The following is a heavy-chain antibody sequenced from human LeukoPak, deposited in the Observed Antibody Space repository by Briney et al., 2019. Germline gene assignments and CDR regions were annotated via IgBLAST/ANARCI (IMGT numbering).Heavy chain of an antibody. V-gene: IGHV4-34*01. Sequence: SETLSLTCAVYGGSFSGYYWSWIRQPPGKGLEWTGEINHSGSTNYNPSLKSRVTMSVDTSKNQFSLKLSSVTAADTAVYYCATRTYYYGSSGTPGAFDIWGQGTMVTVSS. CDR3: ATRTYYYGSSGTPGAFDI. CDR1: GGSFSGYY. J-gene: IGHJ3*02. CDR2: INHSGST. D-gene: IGHD3-22*01.